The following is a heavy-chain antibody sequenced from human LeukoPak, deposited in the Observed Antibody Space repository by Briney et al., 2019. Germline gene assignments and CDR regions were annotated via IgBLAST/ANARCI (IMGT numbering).Heavy chain of an antibody. D-gene: IGHD2-2*01. CDR1: GYTFTSYY. CDR3: ARGPDIVVVPAAIWGFDY. Sequence: ASVKVSCKASGYTFTSYYMRWVRQAPGQGLEWMGWINPNSGGTNYAQKFQGRVTMTRDTSISTAYMELSRLRSDDTAVYYCARGPDIVVVPAAIWGFDYWGQGTLVTVSS. V-gene: IGHV1-2*02. CDR2: INPNSGGT. J-gene: IGHJ4*02.